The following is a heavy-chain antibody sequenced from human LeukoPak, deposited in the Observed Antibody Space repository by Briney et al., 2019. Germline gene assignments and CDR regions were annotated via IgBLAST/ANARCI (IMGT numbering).Heavy chain of an antibody. CDR1: GFTFSSYA. D-gene: IGHD2-15*01. Sequence: GGSLRPSCAASGFTFSSYAMSWVRQAPGKGLEWVSAISGSGGSTYYADSVKGRFTISRDNSKNTLYLQMNSLRAEDTAVYYCAKRPDCSGGSCYSTGAFDIWGQGTMVTVSS. J-gene: IGHJ3*02. CDR3: AKRPDCSGGSCYSTGAFDI. V-gene: IGHV3-23*01. CDR2: ISGSGGST.